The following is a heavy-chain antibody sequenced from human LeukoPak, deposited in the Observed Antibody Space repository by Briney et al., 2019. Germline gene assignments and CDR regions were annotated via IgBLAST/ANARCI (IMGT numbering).Heavy chain of an antibody. Sequence: GESLKISCEGSGYSFINYWINWVRQMPGKGLEWMGRIDPSDSYTNYSPSFEGHVTISADKSISTAYLQWSSLKASDTAMYYCARRVTTMVRGVTAYYFDYWGQGTLVTVSS. V-gene: IGHV5-10-1*01. CDR1: GYSFINYW. CDR2: IDPSDSYT. CDR3: ARRVTTMVRGVTAYYFDY. D-gene: IGHD3-10*01. J-gene: IGHJ4*02.